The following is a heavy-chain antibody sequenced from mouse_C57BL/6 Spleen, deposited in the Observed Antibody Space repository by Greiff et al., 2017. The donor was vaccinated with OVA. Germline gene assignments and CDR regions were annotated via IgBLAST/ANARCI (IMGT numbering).Heavy chain of an antibody. CDR1: GYTFTSYW. Sequence: QVQLKQPGAELVRPGSSVKLSCKASGYTFTSYWMHWVKQRPIQGLEWIGNIDPSDSETHYNQKFKDKATLTVDKSSSTAYMQLSSLTSEDSAVYYCARTYYSNYVGYFDVWGTGTTVTVSS. V-gene: IGHV1-52*01. CDR3: ARTYYSNYVGYFDV. CDR2: IDPSDSET. J-gene: IGHJ1*03. D-gene: IGHD2-5*01.